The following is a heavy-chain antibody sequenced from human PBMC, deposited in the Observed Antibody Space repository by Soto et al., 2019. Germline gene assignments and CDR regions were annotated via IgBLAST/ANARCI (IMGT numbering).Heavy chain of an antibody. CDR3: ARYRREAVAGYTLDN. CDR1: GGSISGGGFS. Sequence: SETLSLTCAVSGGSISGGGFSWSWIRQPPGKGLEWIGYILHTGGTQYNPSLKGRVTISEDTSKSQFSLKVNSMTAADTAVYYCARYRREAVAGYTLDNWGQGILVTVSS. D-gene: IGHD6-13*01. CDR2: ILHTGGT. V-gene: IGHV4-30-2*01. J-gene: IGHJ4*02.